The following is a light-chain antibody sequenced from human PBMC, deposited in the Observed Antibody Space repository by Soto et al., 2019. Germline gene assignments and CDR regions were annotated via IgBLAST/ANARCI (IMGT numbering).Light chain of an antibody. CDR2: GNN. CDR1: SSNIGAGYD. CDR3: QSYATGLSVLYV. J-gene: IGLJ1*01. V-gene: IGLV1-40*01. Sequence: QSVLTQPPPVSGAPGQRGTISCTGSSSNIGAGYDVHWYQQLPGTAPKLLIYGNNNRPSGVPDRFSGSKSGTSASLAVTGLQAEDEADYYCQSYATGLSVLYVFGTGTKVTVL.